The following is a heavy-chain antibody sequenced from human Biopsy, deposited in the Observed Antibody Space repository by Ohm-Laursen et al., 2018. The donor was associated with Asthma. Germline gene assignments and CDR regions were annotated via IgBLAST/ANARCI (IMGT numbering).Heavy chain of an antibody. Sequence: GSLRLSCAASGFAVSRDHMFWVRQAPGKGLEWVSVIYSGGTSHTADSVRGRFTISRGNAKNSVFLHMDSLRPEDTAFYYCAKVRSDWVITESFDYWGQGVLVTVSS. CDR3: AKVRSDWVITESFDY. CDR1: GFAVSRDH. V-gene: IGHV3-53*05. J-gene: IGHJ4*02. D-gene: IGHD3-22*01. CDR2: IYSGGTS.